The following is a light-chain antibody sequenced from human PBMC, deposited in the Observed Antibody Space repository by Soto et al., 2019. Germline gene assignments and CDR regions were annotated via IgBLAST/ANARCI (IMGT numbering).Light chain of an antibody. CDR3: SSYISSSTLV. J-gene: IGLJ2*01. Sequence: QSALTQPASVSGSPGQSITISCTGTSSDVGGYNYVSWYQQHPGKAPKLMIYDVSNRPSGVSNRFSGSKSGNTASLTISGLQAEDEADYYCSSYISSSTLVFSGGTKLTVL. CDR1: SSDVGGYNY. V-gene: IGLV2-14*01. CDR2: DVS.